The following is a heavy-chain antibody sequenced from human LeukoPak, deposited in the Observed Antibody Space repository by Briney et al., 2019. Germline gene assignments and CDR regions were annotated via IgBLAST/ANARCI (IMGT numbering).Heavy chain of an antibody. CDR2: ISSSGSTI. V-gene: IGHV3-11*01. CDR3: AKGPYSSTMFDY. J-gene: IGHJ4*02. D-gene: IGHD6-19*01. Sequence: GGSLRLSCAASGFTFNDYYMSWIRQAPGKGLEWVSYISSSGSTIYYADSVKGRFTISRDNARNSLYLQMNSLRAEDTAVYYCAKGPYSSTMFDYWGQGTLVTVSS. CDR1: GFTFNDYY.